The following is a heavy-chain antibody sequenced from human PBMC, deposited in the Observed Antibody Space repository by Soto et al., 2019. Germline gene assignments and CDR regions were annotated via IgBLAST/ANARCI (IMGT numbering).Heavy chain of an antibody. D-gene: IGHD3-22*01. V-gene: IGHV3-30-3*01. Sequence: QVQLVESGGGVVQPGRSLRLSCAASGFTFSSYAMHWVRQAPGKGLEWVAVISYDGSNKYYADSVKGRFTISRDNSKNTLYLQMNSLRAEDTAVYYCARDDTYHYDSSGYYSPDYWGQGTLVTVSS. CDR3: ARDDTYHYDSSGYYSPDY. J-gene: IGHJ4*02. CDR2: ISYDGSNK. CDR1: GFTFSSYA.